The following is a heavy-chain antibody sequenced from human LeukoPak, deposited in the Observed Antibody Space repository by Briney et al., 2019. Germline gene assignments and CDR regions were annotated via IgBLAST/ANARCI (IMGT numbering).Heavy chain of an antibody. CDR1: GFTFSSYA. V-gene: IGHV3-23*01. Sequence: GGSLRLSCAASGFTFSSYAMSWVRQAPGKGLDWVSSINGGGGSTYYADSVKGRFTISRDNSKNTLYLQMNSLRAEDTAVYYCARAPNYYGSGSYPFDPWGQGTLVTASS. J-gene: IGHJ5*02. CDR3: ARAPNYYGSGSYPFDP. CDR2: INGGGGST. D-gene: IGHD3-10*01.